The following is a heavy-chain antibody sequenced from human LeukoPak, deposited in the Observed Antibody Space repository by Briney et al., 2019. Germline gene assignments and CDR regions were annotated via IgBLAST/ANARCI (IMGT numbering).Heavy chain of an antibody. D-gene: IGHD6-19*01. V-gene: IGHV1-69*13. CDR3: ARAPYSSGGSTNYYYYYYMDV. CDR2: IIPIFGTA. CDR1: GGTFSSYA. Sequence: ASVKVSCKASGGTFSSYAISWVRQAPGQGLEWMGGIIPIFGTANYAQKFQGRVTITADESTSTAYMELSSLRSEDTAMYYCARAPYSSGGSTNYYYYYYMDVWGKGITVTVSS. J-gene: IGHJ6*03.